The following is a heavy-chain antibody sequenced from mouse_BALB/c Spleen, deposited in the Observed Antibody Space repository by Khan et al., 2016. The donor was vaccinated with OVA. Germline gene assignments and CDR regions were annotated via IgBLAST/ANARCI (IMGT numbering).Heavy chain of an antibody. D-gene: IGHD1-1*01. V-gene: IGHV3-2*02. J-gene: IGHJ2*01. Sequence: EVQLQESGPGLVKPSQSLSLTCTVTGYSFTSDYAWNWIRQFPGNKLEWMGYISYSGRTSYNPSLKSRISITRDTSRNQFFLQLNSVTTEDTATYYYAGSVTIATVVATDFDYWGQGTTLTVSS. CDR1: GYSFTSDYA. CDR3: AGSVTIATVVATDFDY. CDR2: ISYSGRT.